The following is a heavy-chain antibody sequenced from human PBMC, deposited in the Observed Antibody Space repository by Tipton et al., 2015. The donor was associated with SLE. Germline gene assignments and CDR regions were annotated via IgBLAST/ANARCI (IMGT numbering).Heavy chain of an antibody. D-gene: IGHD1-26*01. J-gene: IGHJ6*03. Sequence: SLRLSCAASGFTFSSYAMTWVRQAPGKGLEWVSYISGGGDYTYYADSVKGRFTISRDNSENTLYLQMSSLRAEDTAVYYCARLSGSYSYYYYYYYMDVWGKGTTVTVSS. CDR3: ARLSGSYSYYYYYYYMDV. CDR1: GFTFSSYA. CDR2: ISGGGDYT. V-gene: IGHV3-23*01.